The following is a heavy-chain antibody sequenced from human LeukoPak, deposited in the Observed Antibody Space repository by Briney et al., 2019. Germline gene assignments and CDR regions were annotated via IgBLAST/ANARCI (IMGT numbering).Heavy chain of an antibody. CDR2: ISTDGRGT. J-gene: IGHJ5*02. CDR3: VRYSNSCYDP. CDR1: GFTFNIYA. V-gene: IGHV3-64D*06. Sequence: GGSLRLSCSASGFTFNIYAMHWVRQAPGTGLEYVSAISTDGRGTYYADSVKGGFTISRDNSKNALYLQMSSLRPEDTAIYYCVRYSNSCYDPWGQGTLVTVSS. D-gene: IGHD5-12*01.